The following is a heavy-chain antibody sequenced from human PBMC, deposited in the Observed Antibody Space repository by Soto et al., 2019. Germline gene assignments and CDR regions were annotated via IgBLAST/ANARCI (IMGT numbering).Heavy chain of an antibody. V-gene: IGHV3-30-3*01. CDR2: ISYDGSNK. CDR1: GFTFSSYA. Sequence: QVQLVESGGGVVQPGRSLRLSCAASGFTFSSYAMQWVRQAPGKGLEWVAVISYDGSNKYYADSVKGRFTISRDNSKNTLYLQMNSLRAEDTAVYYCATPYGDYDGDAFDIWGQGTMVTVSS. CDR3: ATPYGDYDGDAFDI. D-gene: IGHD4-17*01. J-gene: IGHJ3*02.